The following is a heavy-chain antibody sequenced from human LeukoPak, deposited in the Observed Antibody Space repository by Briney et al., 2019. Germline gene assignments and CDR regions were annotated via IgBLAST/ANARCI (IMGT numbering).Heavy chain of an antibody. CDR3: ARGSDYYDILTGPSTDV. CDR1: GGTLSSYA. D-gene: IGHD3-9*01. J-gene: IGHJ6*04. CDR2: IIPIFGTA. V-gene: IGHV1-69*13. Sequence: ASVKVSCKASGGTLSSYAISWVRQAPGQGLEWTGAIIPIFGTANYAQKFQGRVTITADESTSTAYMELSSLRSEDTAVYYCARGSDYYDILTGPSTDVWGKGTTVTVSS.